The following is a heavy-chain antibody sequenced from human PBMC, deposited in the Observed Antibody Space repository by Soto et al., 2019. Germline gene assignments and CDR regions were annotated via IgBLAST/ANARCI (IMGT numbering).Heavy chain of an antibody. CDR3: AKETRHGGSAPGYYFDY. Sequence: QVQLVESGGGVVQPGRSLRLSCAASGFTFRNFGMHWVRQAPGKGLEWVALISYDENNKWFADSVKGRFTISRDNSRNTRYLQISHLRSDDTAVYYCAKETRHGGSAPGYYFDYWGRGTPVTVSS. D-gene: IGHD1-1*01. CDR2: ISYDENNK. V-gene: IGHV3-30*18. CDR1: GFTFRNFG. J-gene: IGHJ4*01.